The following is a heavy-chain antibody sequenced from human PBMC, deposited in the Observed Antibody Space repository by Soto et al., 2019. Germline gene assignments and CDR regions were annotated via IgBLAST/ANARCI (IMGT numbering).Heavy chain of an antibody. D-gene: IGHD4-17*01. CDR1: GGSFSGYY. J-gene: IGHJ6*02. CDR3: ASRTGCVGKRTKDYDPTYYYYYGMDV. V-gene: IGHV4-34*01. Sequence: PSETLSLTCAVYGGSFSGYYWSWIRQPPGKGLEWIGEINPSGSTNYNPSLKSRVTISVDTSKNQFSLQLSSVTAADTAANYCASRTGCVGKRTKDYDPTYYYYYGMDVWGQGTTVTVSS. CDR2: INPSGST.